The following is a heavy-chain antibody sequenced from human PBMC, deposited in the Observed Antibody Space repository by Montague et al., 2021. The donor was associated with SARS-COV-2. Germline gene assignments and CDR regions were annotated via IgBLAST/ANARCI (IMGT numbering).Heavy chain of an antibody. CDR1: GGSITDNIDY. Sequence: SETLSLTCTVSGGSITDNIDYWAWIRQPPGKGLEWIGSIYYTGNTYYNPTLKSRVTISVVTSKNQFSLKLSSVTAADTAVYYCASVYTVTYYFDYWGRGTLVTVSS. CDR3: ASVYTVTYYFDY. V-gene: IGHV4-39*01. CDR2: IYYTGNT. D-gene: IGHD4-17*01. J-gene: IGHJ4*02.